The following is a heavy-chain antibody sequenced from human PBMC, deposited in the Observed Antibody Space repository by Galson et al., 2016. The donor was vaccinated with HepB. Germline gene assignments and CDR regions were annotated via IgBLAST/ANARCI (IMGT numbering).Heavy chain of an antibody. V-gene: IGHV1-69*06. CDR3: ARTAYDYIWGAGDY. Sequence: SVKVSCKASGGTFSTYAVSWVRQAPGQGLEWMGGIIPIIGAPNHSQKFQGRVTIIADTSTSTAYMELSSLRSEDTAVYYCARTAYDYIWGAGDYWGQGTLVTVSS. CDR2: IIPIIGAP. D-gene: IGHD3-16*01. J-gene: IGHJ4*02. CDR1: GGTFSTYA.